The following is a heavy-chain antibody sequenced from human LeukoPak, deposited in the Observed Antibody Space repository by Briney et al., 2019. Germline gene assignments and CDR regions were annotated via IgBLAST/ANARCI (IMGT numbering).Heavy chain of an antibody. CDR2: ITAGNGNT. V-gene: IGHV1-18*01. J-gene: IGHJ3*02. CDR1: GYSFTSYG. Sequence: ASVTVSFTASGYSFTSYGIGWVRQAPRQGLEWMGWITAGNGNTNFAQKVQGRVTMTTDTSTSTAYMELRSLRSDDTAVYFCARDLARGYSYGYNAFDIWGQGTMVTVSS. D-gene: IGHD5-18*01. CDR3: ARDLARGYSYGYNAFDI.